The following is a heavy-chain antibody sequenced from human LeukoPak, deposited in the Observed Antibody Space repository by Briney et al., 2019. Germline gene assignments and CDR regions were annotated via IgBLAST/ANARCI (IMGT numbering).Heavy chain of an antibody. CDR1: GGSISSYH. Sequence: SETLSLTCTVSGGSISSYHWRWIRQPPGKGLEWIGYIYYSGSTNYNPSLKSRVTISVDTSKKQFSLKLSSVTAADTAVYYCARDKTNWYNCNGRRVYGMDVWGQGPTVTVSS. V-gene: IGHV4-59*01. D-gene: IGHD1-20*01. CDR2: IYYSGST. J-gene: IGHJ6*02. CDR3: ARDKTNWYNCNGRRVYGMDV.